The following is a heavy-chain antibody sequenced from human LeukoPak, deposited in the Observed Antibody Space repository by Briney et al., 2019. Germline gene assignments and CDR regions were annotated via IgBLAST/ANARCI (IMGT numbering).Heavy chain of an antibody. J-gene: IGHJ6*03. V-gene: IGHV1-2*02. CDR3: ARDRDYSYAKKSSEYYYMDV. CDR1: GYPFTGYY. Sequence: ASVKVSCKASGYPFTGYYMHWVRQAPGQGLEWMGWINPNTGDTNYAQKFQGRVTIIADESTSTVYMELSSLRSEDTAVYYCARDRDYSYAKKSSEYYYMDVWGKGTTVTISS. CDR2: INPNTGDT. D-gene: IGHD4-11*01.